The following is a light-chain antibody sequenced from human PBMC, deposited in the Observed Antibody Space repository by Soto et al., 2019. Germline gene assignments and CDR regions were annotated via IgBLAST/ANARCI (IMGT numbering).Light chain of an antibody. V-gene: IGKV1-5*01. CDR2: DAS. CDR1: RSISDW. J-gene: IGKJ1*01. Sequence: DVQMTQSPSSLSPSVGDRVTITCRASRSISDWLAWYQQKPGKAPELLIFDASNLKSGVSSRFSGSGSGTEFTLTISRLQPDDVATYYCQQYNSFSWPFGQGTKGDIK. CDR3: QQYNSFSWP.